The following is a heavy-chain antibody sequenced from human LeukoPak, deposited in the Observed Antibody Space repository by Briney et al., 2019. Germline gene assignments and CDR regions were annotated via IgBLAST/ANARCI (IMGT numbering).Heavy chain of an antibody. V-gene: IGHV3-23*01. CDR2: IHGAT. CDR3: AKGYSSGWYAFDS. CDR1: GFPFSTYG. Sequence: GGSLRLSCAASGFPFSTYGMGWVRQAPGKGLEWVSTIHGATYYADSVRGRFTISKDNSKNTLYLQMTSLRADDTALYYCAKGYSSGWYAFDSWGQGTLVTVSS. D-gene: IGHD6-19*01. J-gene: IGHJ4*02.